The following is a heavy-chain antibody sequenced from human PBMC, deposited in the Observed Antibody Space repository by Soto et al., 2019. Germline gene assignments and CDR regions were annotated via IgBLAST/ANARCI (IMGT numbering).Heavy chain of an antibody. CDR3: AKDRSGVVRAVLYYYYGMDV. CDR2: ISGSGGST. J-gene: IGHJ6*02. Sequence: GGSLRLSCAASGFTFSSYAMSWVRQAPGKGLEWVSAISGSGGSTYSADSVKGRSTISRDNSKNTLYLQMNSLRAEDTAVYYCAKDRSGVVRAVLYYYYGMDVWGQGTTVTVSS. D-gene: IGHD3-10*01. CDR1: GFTFSSYA. V-gene: IGHV3-23*01.